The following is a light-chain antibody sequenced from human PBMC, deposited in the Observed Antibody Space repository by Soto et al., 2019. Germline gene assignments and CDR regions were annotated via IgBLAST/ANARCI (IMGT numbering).Light chain of an antibody. J-gene: IGKJ1*01. CDR2: DAS. CDR1: QSISSW. Sequence: DIQMTQSPSTLSASVVDIVTITCRASQSISSWLAWYQQKPGKAPKLLIYDASSLESGVPSRFSGSGSGTEFTLTISSLQPDDFATYYCQHYNSYSEAFGQGTKVDIK. CDR3: QHYNSYSEA. V-gene: IGKV1-5*01.